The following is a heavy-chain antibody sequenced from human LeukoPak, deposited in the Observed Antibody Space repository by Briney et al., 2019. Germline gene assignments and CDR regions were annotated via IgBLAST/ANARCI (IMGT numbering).Heavy chain of an antibody. V-gene: IGHV1-8*03. J-gene: IGHJ6*03. CDR3: AREIAAAGTYYYYYYMDV. CDR1: GYTFTSFD. CDR2: LNLNSGNT. D-gene: IGHD6-13*01. Sequence: ASVNVSCEASGYTFTSFDINWVRRSGRQAREGMGWLNLNSGNTGYAQKFQGRVTITRNTSISTAYMELSSLRSEDTAVYYCAREIAAAGTYYYYYYMDVWGKGTTVTVSS.